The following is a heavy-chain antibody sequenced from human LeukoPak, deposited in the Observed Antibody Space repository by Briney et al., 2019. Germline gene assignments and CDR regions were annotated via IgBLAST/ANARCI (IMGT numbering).Heavy chain of an antibody. V-gene: IGHV4-38-2*02. D-gene: IGHD6-19*01. J-gene: IGHJ4*02. CDR2: IYHSGST. CDR3: ARDRGWLVRPMYYFDY. Sequence: SETLSLTCTVSGYSISSGYYWGWIRQPPGKGLEWIGSIYHSGSTYYNPSLKSRVTISVDTSKNQFSLKLSSVTAADTAVYYCARDRGWLVRPMYYFDYWGQGTLVTVSS. CDR1: GYSISSGYY.